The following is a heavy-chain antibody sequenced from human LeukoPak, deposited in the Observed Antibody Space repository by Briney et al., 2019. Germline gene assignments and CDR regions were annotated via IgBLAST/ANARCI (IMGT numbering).Heavy chain of an antibody. J-gene: IGHJ4*02. CDR3: ARDSPGYSSSWYEY. CDR2: ISAYNGNT. CDR1: GYTFTSYG. D-gene: IGHD6-13*01. Sequence: GASVKVSCKASGYTFTSYGISWMRQAPGQGLEWMGWISAYNGNTNYAQKLQGRVTMTTDTSTSTAYMELRSLRSDDTAVYYCARDSPGYSSSWYEYWGQGTLVTVSS. V-gene: IGHV1-18*01.